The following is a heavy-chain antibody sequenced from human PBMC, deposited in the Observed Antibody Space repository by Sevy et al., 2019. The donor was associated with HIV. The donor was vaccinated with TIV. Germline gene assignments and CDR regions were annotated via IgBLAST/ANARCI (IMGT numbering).Heavy chain of an antibody. CDR2: TYYRSKWYN. Sequence: SQTLSLTCAISGDSVSSNSAAWNWIRQSPSRGLEWLGRTYYRSKWYNDYAVSVESRITINPDTSKNQFSLQINSVTPEETAVYYCAREGGFRIAAPALLSYWGQGTLVTVSS. V-gene: IGHV6-1*01. CDR1: GDSVSSNSAA. CDR3: AREGGFRIAAPALLSY. D-gene: IGHD6-6*01. J-gene: IGHJ4*02.